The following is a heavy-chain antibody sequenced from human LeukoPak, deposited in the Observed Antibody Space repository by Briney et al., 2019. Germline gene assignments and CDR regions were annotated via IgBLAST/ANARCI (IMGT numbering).Heavy chain of an antibody. CDR3: ARGTYGGATLDV. D-gene: IGHD3-16*01. V-gene: IGHV4-59*01. Sequence: SETLSLTCTVSGGSISSYYWSWIRQPPRKGLEWIGYIYYSGSTNYNPSLKSRVTISVDTSKNQFSLKLSSVTAADTAVYYCARGTYGGATLDVWGQGTTVTVSS. CDR1: GGSISSYY. J-gene: IGHJ6*02. CDR2: IYYSGST.